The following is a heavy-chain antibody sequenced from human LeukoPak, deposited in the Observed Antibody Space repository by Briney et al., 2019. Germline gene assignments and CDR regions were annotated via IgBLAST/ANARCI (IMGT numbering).Heavy chain of an antibody. J-gene: IGHJ4*02. D-gene: IGHD3-16*02. CDR2: FDPEAGET. CDR1: GYTLTELS. Sequence: ASVKVSCKVSGYTLTELSMHWVRQAPGNGLEWMGGFDPEAGETIYAQKFQGRVTMTEDTSTDTAYMELSSLRSEDTAVYYCATRASIMITFGGVIASGYYFDYWGQGTLVTVSS. CDR3: ATRASIMITFGGVIASGYYFDY. V-gene: IGHV1-24*01.